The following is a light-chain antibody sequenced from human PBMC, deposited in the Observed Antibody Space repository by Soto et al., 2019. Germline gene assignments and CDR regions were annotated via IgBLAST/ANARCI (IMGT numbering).Light chain of an antibody. CDR2: GAS. J-gene: IGKJ1*01. Sequence: EIVMTQSPATLSVSPGERATLSCRASQSVSSNLAWYQQKPGQAPRLLIYGASTRATGIPARFSGSGSGTEFTLTISSLQSEDFAVYYCQQYNNSPPTFGQGTKVDIK. CDR3: QQYNNSPPT. V-gene: IGKV3-15*01. CDR1: QSVSSN.